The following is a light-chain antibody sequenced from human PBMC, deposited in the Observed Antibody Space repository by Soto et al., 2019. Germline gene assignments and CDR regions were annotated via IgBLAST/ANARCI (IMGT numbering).Light chain of an antibody. V-gene: IGLV2-23*02. CDR2: EVS. CDR3: CSYAGSSTYV. CDR1: SGDVGGYKF. Sequence: QSVLTQPASVSGSPGQSITIYCTGTSGDVGGYKFVSWYQQHPGKAPKLMIYEVSNRPSGVSSRFSGSKSGNTASLTISGLQAEDEADYYCCSYAGSSTYVFGTGTRSPS. J-gene: IGLJ1*01.